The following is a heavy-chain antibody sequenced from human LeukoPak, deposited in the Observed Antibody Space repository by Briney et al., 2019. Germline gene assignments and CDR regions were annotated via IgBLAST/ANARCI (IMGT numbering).Heavy chain of an antibody. CDR3: ARAPRPEMIVSVISAFDI. CDR1: GGSISSYY. D-gene: IGHD3-22*01. Sequence: SETLSLTCTVSGGSISSYYWSWIRQPPGRRLEGIGYIYYSGSTNYKPSLNSRVTISVDTSKNQFSLKLSSVTAADTAVYYCARAPRPEMIVSVISAFDIWGQGTMVTVSS. V-gene: IGHV4-59*01. J-gene: IGHJ3*02. CDR2: IYYSGST.